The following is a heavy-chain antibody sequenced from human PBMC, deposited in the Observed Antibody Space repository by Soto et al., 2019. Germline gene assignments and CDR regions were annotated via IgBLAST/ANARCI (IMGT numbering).Heavy chain of an antibody. J-gene: IGHJ4*02. Sequence: GGSLRLSCAASGFTFSSYWMHWVRQAPGKGLVWVSRINSDGSSTSYADSVKGRFTISRDNAKNTLYLQMNSLRAEDTAVYYCARVPDTAMVTEYYFDYWGQGTLVTVSS. D-gene: IGHD5-18*01. CDR3: ARVPDTAMVTEYYFDY. CDR2: INSDGSST. V-gene: IGHV3-74*01. CDR1: GFTFSSYW.